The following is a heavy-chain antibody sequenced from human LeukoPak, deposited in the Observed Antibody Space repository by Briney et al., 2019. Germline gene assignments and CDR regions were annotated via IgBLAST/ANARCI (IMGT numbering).Heavy chain of an antibody. CDR3: ARQGYDFWSGYYRDDAFDI. J-gene: IGHJ3*02. D-gene: IGHD3-3*01. CDR1: GGSISSYY. CDR2: IYYSGST. V-gene: IGHV4-59*08. Sequence: PSETLSLTCTVSGGSISSYYWSWIRQPPGKGLEWIGYIYYSGSTNYNPSLKSRVTISVDTSKNQFSLKLSSVTAADTAVYYCARQGYDFWSGYYRDDAFDIWGQGTMVTVSS.